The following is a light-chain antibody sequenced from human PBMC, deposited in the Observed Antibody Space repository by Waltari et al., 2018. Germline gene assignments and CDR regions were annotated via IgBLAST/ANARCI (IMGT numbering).Light chain of an antibody. J-gene: IGLJ2*01. CDR1: SSDVGGFNY. CDR3: ASFTGNVV. CDR2: DVD. V-gene: IGLV2-14*03. Sequence: QSALTQPASVSGSPGQSITISCTGTSSDVGGFNYVSLYQQHPAKAPKLLIYDVDYRPSGVSNRFSGSKTVNTASLTISGLQAVDEAVYYCASFTGNVVFGGGTKLTVL.